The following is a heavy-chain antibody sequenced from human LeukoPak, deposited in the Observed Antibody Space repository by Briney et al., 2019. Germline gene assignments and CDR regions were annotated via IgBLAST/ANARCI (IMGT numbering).Heavy chain of an antibody. Sequence: SETLSLTCTVSGGSISSYYWSWIRQPPGKGLEWIGYIYYSGSTNYNPSLKSRVTISVDTSKNQFSLKLSSVTAADTAVFYCARHDSSGYYYYFDYWGRGTLVTVSS. V-gene: IGHV4-59*08. CDR2: IYYSGST. CDR1: GGSISSYY. CDR3: ARHDSSGYYYYFDY. D-gene: IGHD3-22*01. J-gene: IGHJ4*02.